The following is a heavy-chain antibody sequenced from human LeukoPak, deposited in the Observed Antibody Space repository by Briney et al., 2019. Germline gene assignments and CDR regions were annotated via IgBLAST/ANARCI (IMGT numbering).Heavy chain of an antibody. CDR1: GGSITGYY. CDR3: ARLPPAANGGSFDY. D-gene: IGHD2-2*01. J-gene: IGHJ4*02. Sequence: SETLSLTCTVSGGSITGYYWSCIRQPAGKELEWIGRIYASGSTKYNPSLKSRVTISVDTSKNHFSLKLSPVTAADTAVYYCARLPPAANGGSFDYWGQGTLVTVSS. CDR2: IYASGST. V-gene: IGHV4-4*07.